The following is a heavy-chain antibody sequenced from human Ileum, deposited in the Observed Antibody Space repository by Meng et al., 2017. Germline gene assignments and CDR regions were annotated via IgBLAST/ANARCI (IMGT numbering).Heavy chain of an antibody. J-gene: IGHJ4*02. CDR3: VGHGGTYLDS. D-gene: IGHD2-15*01. CDR2: SYLAGSS. V-gene: IGHV4/OR15-8*03. Sequence: LVTPSVTRSLTGTSSGASIWTCFRRTWVNRFPGKGQECLGQSYLAGSSIYNPVPKSRVTISVHKSTNQFSLTLTSVTAADTAIFYCVGHGGTYLDSWGQGTLVTVSS. CDR1: GASIWTCFR.